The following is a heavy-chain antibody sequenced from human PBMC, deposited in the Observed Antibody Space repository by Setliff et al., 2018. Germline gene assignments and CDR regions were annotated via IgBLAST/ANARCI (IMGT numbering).Heavy chain of an antibody. CDR3: ARASRFATIVWKGDYYMDV. D-gene: IGHD3-16*02. CDR1: GYSFSTYA. J-gene: IGHJ6*03. CDR2: INTNTGNP. V-gene: IGHV7-4-1*02. Sequence: ASVKVSCKASGYSFSTYAMSWARQAPGQGLEWMGWINTNTGNPSYAQGFTGRFVFSLDTSVSTAYLQISSLKPEDTAMYHCARASRFATIVWKGDYYMDVWGKGTTVTVSS.